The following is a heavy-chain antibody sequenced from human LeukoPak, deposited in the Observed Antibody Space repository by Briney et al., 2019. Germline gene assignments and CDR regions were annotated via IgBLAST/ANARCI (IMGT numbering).Heavy chain of an antibody. CDR1: GGTFSSYA. J-gene: IGHJ5*02. CDR3: ARDLSRGIVVVPAAMSPWFDP. V-gene: IGHV1-69*04. Sequence: SVKISCKASGGTFSSYAISWVRQAPGQGLEWMGRIIPIFGIANYAQKFQGRVTITADKSTSTAYMELSSLRSEDTAVYYCARDLSRGIVVVPAAMSPWFDPWGQGTLVTVSS. CDR2: IIPIFGIA. D-gene: IGHD2-2*01.